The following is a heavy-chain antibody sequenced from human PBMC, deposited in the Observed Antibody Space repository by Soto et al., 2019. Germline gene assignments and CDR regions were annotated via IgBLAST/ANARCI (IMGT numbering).Heavy chain of an antibody. CDR1: GYTFTSYY. CDR2: INAYNGNT. Sequence: ASVKVSCKASGYTFTSYYINWVRQATGQGLEWMGWINAYNGNTNYAQKLQGRVTMTRDTSTSTAYMELRSLRSDDTAVYYCARWDYYYYMDVWGKGTTVSVSS. V-gene: IGHV1-18*01. D-gene: IGHD1-26*01. CDR3: ARWDYYYYMDV. J-gene: IGHJ6*03.